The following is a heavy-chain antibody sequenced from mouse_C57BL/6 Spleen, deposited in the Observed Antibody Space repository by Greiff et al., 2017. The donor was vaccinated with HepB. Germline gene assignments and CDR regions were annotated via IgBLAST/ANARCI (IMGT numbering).Heavy chain of an antibody. CDR3: TRVGAPITTVVDWYFDV. Sequence: EVQGVESGEGLVKPGGSLKLSCAASGFTFSSYAMSWVRQTPEKRLEWVAYISSGGDYIYYADTVKGRFTISRDNARNTLYLQMSSLKSEDTAMYYCTRVGAPITTVVDWYFDVWGTGTTVTVSS. CDR1: GFTFSSYA. V-gene: IGHV5-9-1*02. J-gene: IGHJ1*03. D-gene: IGHD1-1*01. CDR2: ISSGGDYI.